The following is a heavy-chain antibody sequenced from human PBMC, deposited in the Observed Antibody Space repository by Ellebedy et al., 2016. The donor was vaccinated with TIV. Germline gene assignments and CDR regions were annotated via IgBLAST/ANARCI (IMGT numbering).Heavy chain of an antibody. D-gene: IGHD3-3*01. CDR2: ISGSGGST. J-gene: IGHJ6*03. Sequence: GGSLRLXXAASGFTFSSYAMSWVRQAPGKGLEWVSAISGSGGSTYYADSVKGRFTISRDNSKNKLYLQMNSLRAEDTAVYYCAKDAWSDYYYYYMDVWGKGTTVTVSS. V-gene: IGHV3-23*01. CDR1: GFTFSSYA. CDR3: AKDAWSDYYYYYMDV.